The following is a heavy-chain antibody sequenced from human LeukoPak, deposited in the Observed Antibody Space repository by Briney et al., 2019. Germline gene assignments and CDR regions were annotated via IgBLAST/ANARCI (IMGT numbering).Heavy chain of an antibody. J-gene: IGHJ6*03. D-gene: IGHD4-11*01. CDR1: GFTFDDYG. V-gene: IGHV3-20*04. CDR2: INWNGGST. Sequence: PGGSLRLSCAASGFTFDDYGMSWVRQAPGKGLEWVSGINWNGGSTGSADSVKGRFTNSRDNAKSSLYVQMNSLRAEDTALYYCASTVTINYDYYYYYMDVWGKGTTVTVSS. CDR3: ASTVTINYDYYYYYMDV.